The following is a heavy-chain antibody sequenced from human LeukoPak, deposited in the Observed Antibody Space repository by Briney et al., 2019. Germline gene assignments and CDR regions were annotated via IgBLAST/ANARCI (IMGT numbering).Heavy chain of an antibody. V-gene: IGHV3-23*01. D-gene: IGHD3-10*01. Sequence: GGSLRLSCAASGFTFSSYAMSWVRQAPGKGLEWVSAISGSGGSTYYADSVKGRFTISRDNSKNTLYLQMNSLRAEDTAVYYCAKELPYYYGSGSYYMFGYYFDYWGQGTLVTVSS. CDR1: GFTFSSYA. J-gene: IGHJ4*02. CDR3: AKELPYYYGSGSYYMFGYYFDY. CDR2: ISGSGGST.